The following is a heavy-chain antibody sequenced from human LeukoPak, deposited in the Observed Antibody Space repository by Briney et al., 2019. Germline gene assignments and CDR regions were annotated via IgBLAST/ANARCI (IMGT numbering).Heavy chain of an antibody. CDR3: AICSSTWSGDRPDS. Sequence: ASVKVSCKASGYTFTNYRISWVRQAPGQGLEWMGWILPIFRMTNYAEKFQSRVTITADESTTTAYLELNSLRSEDTAVYYCAICSSTWSGDRPDSWGQGSLVTVSS. CDR2: ILPIFRMT. CDR1: GYTFTNYR. D-gene: IGHD2-2*01. J-gene: IGHJ4*02. V-gene: IGHV1-69*13.